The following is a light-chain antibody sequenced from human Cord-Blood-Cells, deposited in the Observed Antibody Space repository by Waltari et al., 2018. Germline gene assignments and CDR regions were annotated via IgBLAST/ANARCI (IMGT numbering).Light chain of an antibody. CDR2: DAS. CDR1: QSVSSY. CDR3: QQRINWPPFT. V-gene: IGKV3-11*01. Sequence: EIVLTQSPATLSLSPGERATLSCRASQSVSSYLAWYQQKPGQAPRLLFYDASNGAAVIPARFSWSGSWTDFTLTISSLEPEEFSVYDCQQRINWPPFTCGPGTKVDIK. J-gene: IGKJ3*01.